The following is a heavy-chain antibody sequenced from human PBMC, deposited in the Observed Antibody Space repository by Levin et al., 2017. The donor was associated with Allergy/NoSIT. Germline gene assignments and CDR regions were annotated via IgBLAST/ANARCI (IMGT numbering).Heavy chain of an antibody. CDR3: GRDRSINDQDGDFWYYGMDV. Sequence: SQTLSLTCTVSGGSISGHHWSWIRQPPGKGLEWIGNIHYSGTTKYNPSLRSRVTISVDTSKNQFSLKLSSVTAADTAVYYCGRDRSINDQDGDFWYYGMDVWGQGTTVSVSS. V-gene: IGHV4-59*11. D-gene: IGHD1-1*01. CDR1: GGSISGHH. CDR2: IHYSGTT. J-gene: IGHJ6*02.